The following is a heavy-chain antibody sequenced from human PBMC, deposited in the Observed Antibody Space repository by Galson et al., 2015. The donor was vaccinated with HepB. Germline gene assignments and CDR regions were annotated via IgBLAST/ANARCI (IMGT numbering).Heavy chain of an antibody. J-gene: IGHJ4*02. Sequence: SLRLSCAASGFTFSSYSMNWVRQAPGKGLEWVSYISSSSSTIYYADSVKGRFTISRDNAKNSLYLQMNSLRAEDTAVYYCARVQVDWQWLRFDYWGQGTLVTVSS. CDR1: GFTFSSYS. D-gene: IGHD6-19*01. CDR3: ARVQVDWQWLRFDY. V-gene: IGHV3-48*01. CDR2: ISSSSSTI.